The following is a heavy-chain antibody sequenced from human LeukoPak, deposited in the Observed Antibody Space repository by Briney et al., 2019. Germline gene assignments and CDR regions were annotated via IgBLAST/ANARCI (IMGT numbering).Heavy chain of an antibody. J-gene: IGHJ4*02. V-gene: IGHV4-30-4*01. D-gene: IGHD3-22*01. CDR2: IYYSGST. CDR3: ARTNYYDSSGYWAFFDY. CDR1: GGSISSGDYY. Sequence: SETLSLTCTVSGGSISSGDYYWSWIRQPPGKSLEWIGYIYYSGSTYYNPSLKSRVTISVDTSKNQFSLKLSSVTAADTAVYYCARTNYYDSSGYWAFFDYWGQGTLVTVSS.